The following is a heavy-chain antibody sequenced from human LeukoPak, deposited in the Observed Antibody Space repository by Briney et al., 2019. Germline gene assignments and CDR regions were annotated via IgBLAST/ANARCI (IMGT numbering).Heavy chain of an antibody. D-gene: IGHD2-21*02. J-gene: IGHJ1*01. CDR2: IIPIFGTA. CDR1: GGTFSSYA. V-gene: IGHV1-69*05. CDR3: ARDVAYCGGDCYTYAEYFQH. Sequence: ASVKVSCKASGGTFSSYAISWVRQAPGQGLEWMGGIIPIFGTANYAQKFQGRVTITRDTSASTAYMELSSLRSEDTAVYYCARDVAYCGGDCYTYAEYFQHWGQGTLVTVSS.